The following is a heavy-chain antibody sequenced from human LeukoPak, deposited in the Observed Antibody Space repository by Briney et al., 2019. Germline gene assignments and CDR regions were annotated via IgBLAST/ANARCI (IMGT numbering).Heavy chain of an antibody. CDR1: GFSFSSYA. CDR2: IWYDGHKT. Sequence: PGGSLRLSCAASGFSFSSYAMSWVRQAPGKGLEWVAVIWYDGHKTEYADSVKGRFTISRDDSKSTLFLQMNSLRAEDTAVYYCARVRFCSSTRCHNYFDYWGQGTQVTVSS. CDR3: ARVRFCSSTRCHNYFDY. V-gene: IGHV3-33*08. J-gene: IGHJ4*02. D-gene: IGHD2-2*01.